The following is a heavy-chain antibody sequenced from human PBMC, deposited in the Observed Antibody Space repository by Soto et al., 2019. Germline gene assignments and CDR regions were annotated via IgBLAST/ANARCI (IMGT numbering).Heavy chain of an antibody. CDR2: INPNSGGT. J-gene: IGHJ4*02. CDR3: ARDGGYSGYDAALNFDY. D-gene: IGHD5-12*01. Sequence: ASVKVSCKASGYTFTGYYMHWVRQAPGQGLEWMGWINPNSGGTNYAQKFQGRVTMTRDTSISTDYMELSRLRSDDTAVYYCARDGGYSGYDAALNFDYWGQGTLVTVSS. CDR1: GYTFTGYY. V-gene: IGHV1-2*02.